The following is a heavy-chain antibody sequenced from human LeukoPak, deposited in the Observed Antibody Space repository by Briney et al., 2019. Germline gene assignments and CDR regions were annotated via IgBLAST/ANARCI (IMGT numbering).Heavy chain of an antibody. J-gene: IGHJ4*02. D-gene: IGHD3-10*01. V-gene: IGHV4-39*02. Sequence: PSETLSLTCTVSGGSINNSSHYWGWIRQPPGKGLEWIGSIYYSGSTYYKPSLKRRVTISMDTSQNHFSLKLGSATAADTAVYYCATYYYGSGRYYLDDWGQGTRVTVSS. CDR2: IYYSGST. CDR3: ATYYYGSGRYYLDD. CDR1: GGSINNSSHY.